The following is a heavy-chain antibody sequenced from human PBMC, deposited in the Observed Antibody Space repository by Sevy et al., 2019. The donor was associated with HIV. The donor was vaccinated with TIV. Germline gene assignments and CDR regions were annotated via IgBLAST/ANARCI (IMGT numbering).Heavy chain of an antibody. CDR3: ARGATFYSDSSGRVLSVLGAFDI. Sequence: GGSLRLSCAASGFTVSSNYMSWVRQAPGKGLEWVSIIFSGGGTYYADSVQGRFTISRDNSKDMLYLQMNSLRAEDTAVLYCARGATFYSDSSGRVLSVLGAFDIWGRGTMVTVSS. V-gene: IGHV3-53*01. CDR2: IFSGGGT. D-gene: IGHD3-22*01. CDR1: GFTVSSNY. J-gene: IGHJ3*02.